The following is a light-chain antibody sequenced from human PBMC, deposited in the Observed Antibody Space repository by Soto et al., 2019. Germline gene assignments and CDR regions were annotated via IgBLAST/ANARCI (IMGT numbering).Light chain of an antibody. CDR1: QSVSSN. CDR2: DAS. V-gene: IGKV3-15*01. Sequence: EIVMTQSPATLSVSPGERATLSCRASQSVSSNLAWYQQKPGQAPRLLIYDASTRATGIPARFSGSGSGTEXTLTISSLQSEDSAVYYCQQCSWHPFTVTFGGGTKVEIK. J-gene: IGKJ4*01. CDR3: QQCSWHPFTVT.